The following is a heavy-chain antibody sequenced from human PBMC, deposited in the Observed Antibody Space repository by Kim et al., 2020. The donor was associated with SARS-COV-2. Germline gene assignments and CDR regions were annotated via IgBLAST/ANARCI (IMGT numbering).Heavy chain of an antibody. CDR1: GFTFSSYA. Sequence: GGSLRLSCAASGFTFSSYAMHWVRQAPGKGLEWVAVISYDGSNKYYADSVKGRFTISRDNSKNTLYLQMNSLRAEDTAVYYCARGLVAGTIRGALRYWGQGTLVTVSS. CDR3: ARGLVAGTIRGALRY. CDR2: ISYDGSNK. J-gene: IGHJ4*02. D-gene: IGHD6-19*01. V-gene: IGHV3-30-3*01.